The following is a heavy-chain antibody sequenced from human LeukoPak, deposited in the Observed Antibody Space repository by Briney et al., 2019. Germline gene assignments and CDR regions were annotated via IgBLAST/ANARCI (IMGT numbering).Heavy chain of an antibody. CDR1: GGTFKTTV. V-gene: IGHV1-69*04. D-gene: IGHD3-22*01. Sequence: SVKVSCKASGGTFKTTVITWVRQAPGQVLEWMGRIIPIIETADYSQKFQGRVTITADKSTSTAYMELSSLRSEDTAVYYCAREHISDNNNFTSFDYWGQGTLVTVSS. CDR3: AREHISDNNNFTSFDY. J-gene: IGHJ4*02. CDR2: IIPIIETA.